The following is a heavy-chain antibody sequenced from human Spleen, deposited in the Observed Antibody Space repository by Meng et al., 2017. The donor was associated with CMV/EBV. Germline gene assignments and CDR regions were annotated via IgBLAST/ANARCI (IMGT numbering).Heavy chain of an antibody. CDR1: GFSFSSYA. CDR3: ARDRGDLMYYFDL. Sequence: GESLKISCAASGFSFSSYAMHWVRQAPGKGLEWVAVISYDRSKRYYADSVKGRFTVSRDSSKNMLYLQMDSLRAEDTAVYYCARDRGDLMYYFDLWGQGSLVTVSS. D-gene: IGHD3-10*01. CDR2: ISYDRSKR. J-gene: IGHJ4*02. V-gene: IGHV3-30*14.